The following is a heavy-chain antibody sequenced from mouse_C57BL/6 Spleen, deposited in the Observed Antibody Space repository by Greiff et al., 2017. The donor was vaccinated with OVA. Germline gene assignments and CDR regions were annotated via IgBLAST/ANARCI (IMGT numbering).Heavy chain of an antibody. D-gene: IGHD2-4*01. CDR3: AKGYDYDWYFDV. CDR1: GYTFTSYW. CDR2: IDPSDSYT. J-gene: IGHJ1*03. V-gene: IGHV1-69*01. Sequence: VQLQQPGAELVMPGASVKLSCKASGYTFTSYWMHWVKQRPGQGLEWIGEIDPSDSYTNYNQKFKGKSTLTVDKSSSTAYMQLSSLTPEDSAVYYCAKGYDYDWYFDVWGTGTTVTVSS.